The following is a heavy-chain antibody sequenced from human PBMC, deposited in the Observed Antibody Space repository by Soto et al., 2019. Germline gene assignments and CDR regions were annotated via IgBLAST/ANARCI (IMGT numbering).Heavy chain of an antibody. CDR1: GFTFSDYY. V-gene: IGHV3-11*06. CDR2: ISSSSSYT. J-gene: IGHJ4*02. Sequence: LRLSCAASGFTFSDYYMSWIRQAPGKGLEWVSYISSSSSYTNYADSVKGRFTISRDNAKNSLYLQMNSLRAEDTAVYYCAREDYGSGSYIYWGQGTLVTVSS. CDR3: AREDYGSGSYIY. D-gene: IGHD3-10*01.